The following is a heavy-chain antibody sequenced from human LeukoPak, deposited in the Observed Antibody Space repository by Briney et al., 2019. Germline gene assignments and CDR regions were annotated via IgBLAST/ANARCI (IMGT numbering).Heavy chain of an antibody. CDR3: ARGPTVTTEDYYYGMDV. CDR2: ISYDGSNK. V-gene: IGHV3-30-3*01. Sequence: PGRSLRLSCAASGFTFSSYAMHWVRQAPGKGLEWVAVISYDGSNKYYADSVKGRFTISRDNSKNTLYLQMNSLRAEDTAVYYCARGPTVTTEDYYYGMDVWGQGTTVTVSS. CDR1: GFTFSSYA. D-gene: IGHD4-17*01. J-gene: IGHJ6*02.